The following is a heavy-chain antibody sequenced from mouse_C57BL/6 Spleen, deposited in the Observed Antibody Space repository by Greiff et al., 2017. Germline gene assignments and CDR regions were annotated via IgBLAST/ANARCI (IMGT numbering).Heavy chain of an antibody. Sequence: QVQLQQPGAELVKPGASVKVSCKASGYTFTSYWMHWVKQRPGQGLEWIGRFHPSDSDTNYNQKFKGKATLTVDKSSSTAYMQLSSLTSEDSAVYYCAMRLLLRSYAMDYWGQGTSVTVSS. J-gene: IGHJ4*01. CDR3: AMRLLLRSYAMDY. CDR1: GYTFTSYW. V-gene: IGHV1-74*01. CDR2: FHPSDSDT. D-gene: IGHD1-1*01.